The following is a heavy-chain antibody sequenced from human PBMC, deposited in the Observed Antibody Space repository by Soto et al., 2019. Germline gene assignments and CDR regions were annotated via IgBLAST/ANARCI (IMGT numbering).Heavy chain of an antibody. CDR3: ARRGGFLRGGFDY. Sequence: SETLSLTCTVSGGSISSYYWSWIRQPPGKGLEWIGYIYYSGSTTYNPSLKSRITISVDTSKNQFSLTLSSVTAADTAVYYCARRGGFLRGGFDYWGQGTRVTVSS. J-gene: IGHJ4*02. V-gene: IGHV4-59*08. CDR1: GGSISSYY. D-gene: IGHD2-15*01. CDR2: IYYSGST.